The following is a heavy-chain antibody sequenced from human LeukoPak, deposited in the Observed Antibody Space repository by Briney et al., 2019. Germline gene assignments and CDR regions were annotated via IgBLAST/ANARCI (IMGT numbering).Heavy chain of an antibody. CDR2: IYPNSGGT. Sequence: EASVKVSCKASGYTFTGYYMHWVRQAPGQGLEWMGWIYPNSGGTNYAQKFQGRVTMTRDTSISTAYMELSRLRSDDTAVYYCARGLKVYDILTGYERIAFDIWGQGTMVTVSS. V-gene: IGHV1-2*02. J-gene: IGHJ3*02. CDR3: ARGLKVYDILTGYERIAFDI. D-gene: IGHD3-9*01. CDR1: GYTFTGYY.